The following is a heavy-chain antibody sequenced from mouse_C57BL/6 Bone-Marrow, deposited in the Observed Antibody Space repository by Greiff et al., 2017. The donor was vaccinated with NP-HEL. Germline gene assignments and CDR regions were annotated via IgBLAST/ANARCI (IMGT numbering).Heavy chain of an antibody. D-gene: IGHD2-4*01. V-gene: IGHV1-59*01. CDR2: IDPSDSYT. J-gene: IGHJ4*01. CDR3: ARDYDDYAMDY. CDR1: GYTFTSYW. Sequence: VQLQQPGAELVRPGTSVKLSCKASGYTFTSYWMHWVKQRPGQGLEWIGVIDPSDSYTNYNQKFKGKATLTVDTSSSPAYMQLSSLTSEDSAVYYCARDYDDYAMDYWGQGTSVTVSS.